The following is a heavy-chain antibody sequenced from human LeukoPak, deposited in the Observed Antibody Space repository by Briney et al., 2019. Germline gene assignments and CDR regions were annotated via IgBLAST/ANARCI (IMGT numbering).Heavy chain of an antibody. Sequence: ASVKVSCKASGYTFTSYGISWVRQAPGQGLEWMGWISAYNGNTNYAQKLQGRVTMTTDTSTSTAYMELRSLRSDDTAVYYCARLYGGNSDAWFDPWGQGTLVTVSS. D-gene: IGHD4-23*01. CDR2: ISAYNGNT. CDR1: GYTFTSYG. CDR3: ARLYGGNSDAWFDP. J-gene: IGHJ5*02. V-gene: IGHV1-18*01.